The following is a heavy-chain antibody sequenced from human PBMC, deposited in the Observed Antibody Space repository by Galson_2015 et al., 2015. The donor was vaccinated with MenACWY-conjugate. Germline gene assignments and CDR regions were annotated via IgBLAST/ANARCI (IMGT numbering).Heavy chain of an antibody. V-gene: IGHV3-74*01. CDR3: ARDNNWFFDS. J-gene: IGHJ4*02. Sequence: SLRLSCAASGFTFNNYWMHWVRQPPGKGREWFSYIKADGGFSNYADSVKGRFTISQDNAKNMVYLQLDGLGDEDTAVFFCARDNNWFFDSGGQGPLVTVSS. D-gene: IGHD1-1*01. CDR1: GFTFNNYW. CDR2: IKADGGFS.